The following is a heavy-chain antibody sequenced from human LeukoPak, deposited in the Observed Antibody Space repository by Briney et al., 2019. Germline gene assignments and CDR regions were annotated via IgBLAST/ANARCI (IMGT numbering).Heavy chain of an antibody. CDR2: ISAYNGNT. CDR3: ARDPPYHYDSSGYYSRTGKFDY. Sequence: GASVKVSCKASGYTFTSYGISWVRQAPGQGLEGMGWISAYNGNTNYAQNLQGRVPMTIDTSTSTAYMELRSLRSDDMAVYYCARDPPYHYDSSGYYSRTGKFDYWGQGTLVTVSS. CDR1: GYTFTSYG. D-gene: IGHD3-22*01. V-gene: IGHV1-18*03. J-gene: IGHJ4*02.